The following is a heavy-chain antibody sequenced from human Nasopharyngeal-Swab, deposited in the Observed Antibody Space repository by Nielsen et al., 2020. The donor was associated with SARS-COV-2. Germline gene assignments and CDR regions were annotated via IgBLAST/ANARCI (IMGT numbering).Heavy chain of an antibody. Sequence: GESLKISCAASGFTFSDYYMSWIRQAPGKGLEWVSYISSSSSYTNYADSVKGRFTISRDNAKHSLYLQMNSLRAEDTAVYYCARGSGGMDVWGKGTTVTVSS. CDR3: ARGSGGMDV. V-gene: IGHV3-11*06. J-gene: IGHJ6*04. CDR2: ISSSSSYT. CDR1: GFTFSDYY. D-gene: IGHD3-16*01.